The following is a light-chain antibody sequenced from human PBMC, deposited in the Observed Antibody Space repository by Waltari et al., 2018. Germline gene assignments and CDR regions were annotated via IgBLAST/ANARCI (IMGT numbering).Light chain of an antibody. Sequence: DIVMTQSPDSLAVSLGGRATLKCHPSQSFFHRPYNHNCLAWYQQKPGQPPELLFYWASPRESGVPDRFSGSGSGTDFTLTISSLQAEDVAFYYCQQYYSSPWTFGQGTKVEVK. CDR2: WAS. V-gene: IGKV4-1*01. CDR3: QQYYSSPWT. CDR1: QSFFHRPYNHNC. J-gene: IGKJ1*01.